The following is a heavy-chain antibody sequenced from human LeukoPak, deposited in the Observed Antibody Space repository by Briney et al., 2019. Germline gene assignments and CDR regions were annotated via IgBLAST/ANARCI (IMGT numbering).Heavy chain of an antibody. CDR2: IYPGDSDT. Sequence: GESLKISCKGSGYSFLSHWIGWVRQMPGKGLEWMGIIYPGDSDTRYDPSFQGQVTISADKSISTAYLQWSSLKASDTAMYYCARHASPYSSNYYFDYWGQGALVTVSS. CDR3: ARHASPYSSNYYFDY. D-gene: IGHD6-13*01. V-gene: IGHV5-51*01. CDR1: GYSFLSHW. J-gene: IGHJ4*02.